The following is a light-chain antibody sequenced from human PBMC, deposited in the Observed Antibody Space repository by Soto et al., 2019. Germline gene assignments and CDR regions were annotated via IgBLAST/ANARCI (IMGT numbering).Light chain of an antibody. J-gene: IGKJ4*01. Sequence: DIVLTQSPATLSLSPGVRATLSCGASQSVSSSRLAWYQQKPALAPRLLIYDASNRATGIPARFSGGGSGTDFTLTISRLEPEDFAVYYCQQFSSYPLTFGGGTKVDIK. CDR2: DAS. CDR1: QSVSSSR. CDR3: QQFSSYPLT. V-gene: IGKV3D-20*01.